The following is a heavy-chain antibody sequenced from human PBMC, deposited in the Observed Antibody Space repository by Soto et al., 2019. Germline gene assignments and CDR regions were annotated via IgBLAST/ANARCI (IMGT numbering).Heavy chain of an antibody. Sequence: PGESLNICCQGSGDSFTTYWIGSVRQMPGKGLEWMGAISPGVSTTTYSPSFQGQVTISADTSIRTADRQWSSLKASGTAIYYFSLPRSGSHFHFGKAVWGQGTTGTVSS. CDR2: ISPGVSTT. CDR3: SLPRSGSHFHFGKAV. CDR1: GDSFTTYW. V-gene: IGHV5-51*01. J-gene: IGHJ6*02.